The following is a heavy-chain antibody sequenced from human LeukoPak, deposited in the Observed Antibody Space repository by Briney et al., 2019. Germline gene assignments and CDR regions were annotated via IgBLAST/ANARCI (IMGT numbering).Heavy chain of an antibody. J-gene: IGHJ3*02. CDR2: IYSGDSDT. Sequence: GESLKISCKGSGYSFTSYCIGWVRQMPRKGLEWMGIIYSGDSDTRYSPSFQGQVTTSADNSISTAYLQWSSLNASDTAMYYCARHRQWLVPIAFDIWGQGTMVTVSS. V-gene: IGHV5-51*01. D-gene: IGHD6-19*01. CDR3: ARHRQWLVPIAFDI. CDR1: GYSFTSYC.